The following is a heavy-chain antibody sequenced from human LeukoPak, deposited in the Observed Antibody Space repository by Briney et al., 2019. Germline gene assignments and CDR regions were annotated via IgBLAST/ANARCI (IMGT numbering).Heavy chain of an antibody. CDR3: ARDPSGYGLDV. Sequence: GGSLRLSCVASGFSFSSYDMQWVRQVKGKGLEWVSAIGRAGDTHYPDSVKGRFIISRENAKSSVLLQMNSLREEDTAVYYCARDPSGYGLDVWGQGTTVTVSS. CDR2: IGRAGDT. CDR1: GFSFSSYD. V-gene: IGHV3-13*04. D-gene: IGHD3-10*01. J-gene: IGHJ6*02.